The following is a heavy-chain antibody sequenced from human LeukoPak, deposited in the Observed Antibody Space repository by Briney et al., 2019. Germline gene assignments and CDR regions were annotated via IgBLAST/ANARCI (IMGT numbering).Heavy chain of an antibody. Sequence: PSETLSLTCTVSGGSISSYYWSWIRQPPGKGLEWIGYIYYSGSTNYNPSLKSRVTISGDTSENHFSLKLSSVTAADTAVYYCASAYSGYYYFDYWGQGTLVTVSS. V-gene: IGHV4-59*08. CDR1: GGSISSYY. J-gene: IGHJ4*02. CDR2: IYYSGST. CDR3: ASAYSGYYYFDY. D-gene: IGHD5-12*01.